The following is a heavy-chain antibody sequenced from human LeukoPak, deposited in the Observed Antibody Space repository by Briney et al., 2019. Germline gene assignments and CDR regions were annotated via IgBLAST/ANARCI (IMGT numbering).Heavy chain of an antibody. CDR1: GFTFSSYS. Sequence: GGSLRLSCAASGFTFSSYSMNWVRQAPGKGLEWVSSISRSSSYIYYADSVKGRFTISRDNAKNSLYLQMNSLRAEDTAVDYCARDPPEGVDYWGQGTLVTVSS. D-gene: IGHD1-14*01. CDR2: ISRSSSYI. V-gene: IGHV3-21*01. J-gene: IGHJ4*02. CDR3: ARDPPEGVDY.